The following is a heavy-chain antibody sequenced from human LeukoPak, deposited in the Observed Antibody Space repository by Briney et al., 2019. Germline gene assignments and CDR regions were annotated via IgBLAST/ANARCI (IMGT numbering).Heavy chain of an antibody. D-gene: IGHD4-17*01. V-gene: IGHV3-23*01. Sequence: GGSLRLSCAASGFTFSSYEMNWVRQAPGKGLEWVSSIDGGGGDPWYANSAKGRFTVSRDNSGNTLYLQMTALRAEDTAVYYCAARRPHYGDYVYWGLGTLVTVSS. CDR3: AARRPHYGDYVY. CDR2: IDGGGGDP. CDR1: GFTFSSYE. J-gene: IGHJ4*02.